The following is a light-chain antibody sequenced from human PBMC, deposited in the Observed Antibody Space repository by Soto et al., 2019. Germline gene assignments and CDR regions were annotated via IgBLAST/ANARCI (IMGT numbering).Light chain of an antibody. CDR2: DVS. V-gene: IGLV2-14*01. Sequence: QSALTQPASVSGSPGQSITISCTGTSSDVGGYNYVSWYQQHPGKAPKLMIYDVSNRPSGVSNRFSGSKSGNTASLTISGLQAEDEDNYYCTKYTSSSTLEVVFGGGTKMTVL. J-gene: IGLJ2*01. CDR3: TKYTSSSTLEVV. CDR1: SSDVGGYNY.